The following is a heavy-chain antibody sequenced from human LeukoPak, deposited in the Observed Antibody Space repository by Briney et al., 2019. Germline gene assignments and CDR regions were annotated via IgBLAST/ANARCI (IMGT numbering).Heavy chain of an antibody. J-gene: IGHJ4*02. CDR2: IRYDGSNK. D-gene: IGHD6-13*01. Sequence: GGSLRLSCAASGFSSYGMHWVRQAPGKGLEWVAFIRYDGSNKYYADSVKGRFTISRDNAKDSVYLEMNGLRAEDTAVYYCAREGIAAAGYFDYWGRGILVTVSS. CDR3: AREGIAAAGYFDY. CDR1: GFSSYG. V-gene: IGHV3-30*02.